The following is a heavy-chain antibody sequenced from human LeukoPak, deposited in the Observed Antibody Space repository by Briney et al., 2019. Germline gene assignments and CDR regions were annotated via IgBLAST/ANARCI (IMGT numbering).Heavy chain of an antibody. D-gene: IGHD6-19*01. V-gene: IGHV4-39*01. Sequence: SQTMSLTSTVAARSILSRNYYCDWIREPPGKGLEWTGSIYYSGSTHYNPSLQSRVTISVDTSKNQFSLKLSSVTAADTAVYYCATTPYSSAWYAVDYWGQGTLVTVSS. CDR3: ATTPYSSAWYAVDY. CDR2: IYYSGST. J-gene: IGHJ4*02. CDR1: ARSILSRNYY.